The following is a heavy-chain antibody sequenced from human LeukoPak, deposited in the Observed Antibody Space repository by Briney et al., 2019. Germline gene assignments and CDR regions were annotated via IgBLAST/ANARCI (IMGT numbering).Heavy chain of an antibody. V-gene: IGHV1-46*01. Sequence: ASVKVSCQASGYTFTSYYMHWVRQAPGQGLEWMGIINPSGGTTTYAQKFQGRVTMTRDSSTSTVYMELSSLRSEDTAVYYCARALAGEEVDYWGQGTLVTVSS. CDR2: INPSGGTT. CDR1: GYTFTSYY. D-gene: IGHD6-19*01. CDR3: ARALAGEEVDY. J-gene: IGHJ4*02.